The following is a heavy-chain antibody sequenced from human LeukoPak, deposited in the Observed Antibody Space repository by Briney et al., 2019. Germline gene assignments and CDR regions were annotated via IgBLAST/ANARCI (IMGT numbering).Heavy chain of an antibody. CDR2: IYYSGST. J-gene: IGHJ3*02. D-gene: IGHD3-10*01. CDR1: GGSISSYY. Sequence: PSETLSLTCTVSGGSISSYYWSWIRQPPGKGLEWIGYIYYSGSTNYNPSLKSRVTISVDTSKIQFSLKLSSVTAADTAVYYCARGPLYGSGSLGAFDIWGQGTMVTVSS. CDR3: ARGPLYGSGSLGAFDI. V-gene: IGHV4-59*01.